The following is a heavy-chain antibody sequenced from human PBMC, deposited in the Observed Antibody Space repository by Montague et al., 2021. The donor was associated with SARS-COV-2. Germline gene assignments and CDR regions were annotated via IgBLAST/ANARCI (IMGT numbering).Heavy chain of an antibody. CDR1: GGSISSGSYF. J-gene: IGHJ4*02. V-gene: IGHV4-39*01. CDR2: IYYSGST. Sequence: SETLSLTCTVSGGSISSGSYFWGWIRQPPGKGLEWIGSIYYSGSTYYNPSLKSRVTISVDTSKNQSSLKLSSVTAADTAVFYCARKTSRGLTIFGVVTASYCFDYWGQGTLVTVSS. D-gene: IGHD3-3*01. CDR3: ARKTSRGLTIFGVVTASYCFDY.